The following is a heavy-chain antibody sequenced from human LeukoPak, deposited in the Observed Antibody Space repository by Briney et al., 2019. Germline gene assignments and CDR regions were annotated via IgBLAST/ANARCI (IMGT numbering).Heavy chain of an antibody. CDR2: INHSGST. D-gene: IGHD1-1*01. Sequence: SETLSLTCAVYGGSFSDYYWTWIRQPPGKGLEWIGEINHSGSTNYNPSLKSRVTISVDTSKKQFFLRLSSVTAADTAVYYCARADIAWNPAYYWGQGTLAIVSS. J-gene: IGHJ4*02. CDR3: ARADIAWNPAYY. V-gene: IGHV4-34*01. CDR1: GGSFSDYY.